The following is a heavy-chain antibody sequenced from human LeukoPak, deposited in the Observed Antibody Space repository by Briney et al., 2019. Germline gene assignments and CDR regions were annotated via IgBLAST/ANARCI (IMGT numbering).Heavy chain of an antibody. CDR1: GFTFSRYG. J-gene: IGHJ6*02. CDR2: IWYDGSKK. CDR3: GRAAYGSSGWYYGMDV. V-gene: IGHV3-33*01. D-gene: IGHD6-19*01. Sequence: GGSLRLSCAAPGFTFSRYGMHWVRQAPGKGLEWVAVIWYDGSKKYYADSVKGRFIISRDNSKNTLYLQMNSLRAEDTAVYYCGRAAYGSSGWYYGMDVWGQGTTVTVSS.